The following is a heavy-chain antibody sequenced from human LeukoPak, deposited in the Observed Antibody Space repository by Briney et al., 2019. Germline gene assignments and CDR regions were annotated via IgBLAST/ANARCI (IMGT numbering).Heavy chain of an antibody. CDR3: ARLWDYYYYMDV. V-gene: IGHV3-48*04. CDR1: GLTFSSYS. Sequence: GGSLRLSCAASGLTFSSYSMNWVRQAPGKGLEWVSYISSSSSTIYYADSVKGRFTISRDNAKNSLYLQMNSLRAEDTAVYYCARLWDYYYYMDVWGKGTTVTVPS. CDR2: ISSSSSTI. D-gene: IGHD1-26*01. J-gene: IGHJ6*03.